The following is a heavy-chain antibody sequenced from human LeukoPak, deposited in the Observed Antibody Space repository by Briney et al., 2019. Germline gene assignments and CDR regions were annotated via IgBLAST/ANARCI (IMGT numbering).Heavy chain of an antibody. CDR1: GFTFSSYS. D-gene: IGHD2-2*02. Sequence: GGSLRLSCAASGFTFSSYSMNWVRQAPGKGLEWVSSITSSSSYIYYADSVKGRVTSSRDNAKNSLYLQMNSLRAEDTAVYYCAKTCCSSTSCYNYYMDVWGKGTTVTVSS. V-gene: IGHV3-21*01. CDR3: AKTCCSSTSCYNYYMDV. CDR2: ITSSSSYI. J-gene: IGHJ6*03.